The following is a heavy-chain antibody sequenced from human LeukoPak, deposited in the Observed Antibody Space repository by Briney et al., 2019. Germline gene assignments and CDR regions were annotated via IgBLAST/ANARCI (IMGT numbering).Heavy chain of an antibody. CDR3: ATDSQSSVYYF. J-gene: IGHJ4*02. D-gene: IGHD6-25*01. CDR2: VNRWGST. Sequence: SETLSLTCAVSGGSFSLYHWSWIRQSPGKGLEWIGEVNRWGSTNYNPSLESRVTISVDRSKNQFSLNLRSLTAADTAVYYCATDSQSSVYYFWGQGALVTVSS. V-gene: IGHV4-34*01. CDR1: GGSFSLYH.